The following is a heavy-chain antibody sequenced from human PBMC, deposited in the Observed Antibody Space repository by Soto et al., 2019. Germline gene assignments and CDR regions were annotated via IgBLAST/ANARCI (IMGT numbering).Heavy chain of an antibody. V-gene: IGHV4-39*01. D-gene: IGHD6-13*01. CDR3: ATHPGRHIPAAGTDY. CDR1: GGSISSSSYY. J-gene: IGHJ4*02. CDR2: IYYSGST. Sequence: SETLSLTCTVSGGSISSSSYYWGWIRQPPGKGLEWIGSIYYSGSTYYNPSLKSRVTISVDTSKNQFSLKLSSVTAADTAVYYCATHPGRHIPAAGTDYCGQGTLVTVSS.